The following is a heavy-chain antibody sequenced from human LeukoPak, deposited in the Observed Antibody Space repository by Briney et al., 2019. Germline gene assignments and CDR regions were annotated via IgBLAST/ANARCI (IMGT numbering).Heavy chain of an antibody. Sequence: SETLSLTCDVSSEFFSGYYWGWIRQPPGKGLEWIGDINDSGTTKYNPTLKSRVTISIDTSKKQFSLKLSSVTAADTAVYYCARVNYFDSSGYFYEEFWGQGTLVTVSS. D-gene: IGHD3-22*01. V-gene: IGHV4-34*01. CDR1: SEFFSGYY. J-gene: IGHJ4*02. CDR2: INDSGTT. CDR3: ARVNYFDSSGYFYEEF.